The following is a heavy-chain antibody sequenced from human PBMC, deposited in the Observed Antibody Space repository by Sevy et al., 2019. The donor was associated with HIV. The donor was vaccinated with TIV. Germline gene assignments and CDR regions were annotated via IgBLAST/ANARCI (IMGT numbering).Heavy chain of an antibody. D-gene: IGHD3-16*01. CDR1: GFTFSSYA. J-gene: IGHJ4*02. V-gene: IGHV3-30-3*01. CDR2: ISYDGSNK. CDR3: ANLVDY. Sequence: GSLRLSCAASGFTFSSYAMHWVRQAPGKGLEWVAVISYDGSNKYYADSVKGRFTISRDNSKNTLYLQMNSLRAEDTAVYYCANLVDYWGQGTLVTVSS.